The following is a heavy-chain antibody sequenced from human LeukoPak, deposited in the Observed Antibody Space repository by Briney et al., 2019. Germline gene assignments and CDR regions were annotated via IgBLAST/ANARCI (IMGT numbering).Heavy chain of an antibody. CDR3: ASDLTYASFYY. J-gene: IGHJ4*02. V-gene: IGHV4-38-2*02. CDR1: GYSISSGHY. D-gene: IGHD2/OR15-2a*01. CDR2: IYHSGST. Sequence: SETLSLTCTVSGYSISSGHYWGWIRQPPGKGLEWIGTIYHSGSTYYNPSLKSRVAISVDTSKNQFSLKLSSVTAADTAVYYCASDLTYASFYYWGQGTLVTVSS.